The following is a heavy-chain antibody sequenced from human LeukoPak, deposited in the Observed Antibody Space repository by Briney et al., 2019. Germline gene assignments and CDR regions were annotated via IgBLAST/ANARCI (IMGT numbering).Heavy chain of an antibody. CDR3: AKLVRIVVVVAATDNDY. V-gene: IGHV3-23*01. J-gene: IGHJ4*02. CDR2: ISGSGGST. D-gene: IGHD2-15*01. CDR1: GFTFSSYA. Sequence: GRSLRLSCAASGFTFSSYAMSWVRQAPGKGLEWVSAISGSGGSTYYADSVKGRFTISRDNSKNTLYLQMNSLRAEDTAVYYCAKLVRIVVVVAATDNDYWGQGTLVTVSS.